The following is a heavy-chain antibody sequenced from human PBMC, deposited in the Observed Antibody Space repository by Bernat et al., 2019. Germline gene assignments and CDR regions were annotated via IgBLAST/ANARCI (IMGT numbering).Heavy chain of an antibody. CDR3: VRRGSSGRSFDY. V-gene: IGHV4-39*01. Sequence: QLQLQESGPGLVKPSETLSLTCTVSGGSISSNNYYWGWIRQPPGKGLEWTGSIYYGGTTYYNPSLKSRVTISVDTSKNQFSLKLSSVTAADTAVYYCVRRGSSGRSFDYGGQGTLVTVSS. CDR2: IYYGGTT. CDR1: GGSISSNNYY. J-gene: IGHJ4*02. D-gene: IGHD1-26*01.